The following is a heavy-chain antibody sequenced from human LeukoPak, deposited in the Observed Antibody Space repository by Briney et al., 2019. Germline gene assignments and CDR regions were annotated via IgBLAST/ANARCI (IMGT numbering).Heavy chain of an antibody. J-gene: IGHJ4*02. Sequence: SETLSLTCTVSGGSISSYYWSWIRQPPGKGLEWIGYIYYTGNTNYNPSLKSRVTISVDTSKNQFSLKLSSVTAADTAVYYCARFGGSGWSRWGQGTLVTVSS. CDR1: GGSISSYY. CDR3: ARFGGSGWSR. D-gene: IGHD6-19*01. CDR2: IYYTGNT. V-gene: IGHV4-59*12.